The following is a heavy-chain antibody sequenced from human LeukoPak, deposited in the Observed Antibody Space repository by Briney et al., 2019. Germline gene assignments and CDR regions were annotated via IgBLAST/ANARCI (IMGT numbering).Heavy chain of an antibody. CDR2: ISDSGSTT. J-gene: IGHJ4*02. CDR3: AKSPGVGLAFDY. CDR1: GFTFRNFG. D-gene: IGHD1-14*01. Sequence: GGSLRLSCAASGFTFRNFGMTWVRQVPGKGLEWVSAISDSGSTTHYADSVRGRFTISRDNPKSTLYLQMNSLRAEDTAVYYCAKSPGVGLAFDYWGQGTLVTVSS. V-gene: IGHV3-23*01.